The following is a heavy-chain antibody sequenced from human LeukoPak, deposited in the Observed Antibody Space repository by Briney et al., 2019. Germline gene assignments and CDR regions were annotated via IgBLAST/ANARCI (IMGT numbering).Heavy chain of an antibody. CDR2: ISSSGSAM. CDR3: AKGHTYGMV. CDR1: GFTFSNYF. V-gene: IGHV3-11*01. D-gene: IGHD2-8*01. J-gene: IGHJ4*02. Sequence: PGGSLRLSCSASGFTFSNYFMTWLRRAPGKGPEWLSYISSSGSAMDYADPVKGRFTISRDNAKASLYLQMDSLGADDSAIYYCAKGHTYGMVWGQGTQVTVSS.